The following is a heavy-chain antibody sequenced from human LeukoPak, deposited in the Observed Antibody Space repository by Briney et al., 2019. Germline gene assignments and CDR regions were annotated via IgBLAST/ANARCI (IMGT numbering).Heavy chain of an antibody. CDR3: ARVRDGNTVDFDY. D-gene: IGHD5-24*01. CDR2: INPNTGGT. J-gene: IGHJ4*02. V-gene: IGHV1-2*02. Sequence: ASVKVSCKASGYTFTGHYIHWVRQAPGQGPEWMGYINPNTGGTKYAQKFQDRVTMTRDTSISTAYMELSRLRSDDTAVYYCARVRDGNTVDFDYWGQGTLVTVSS. CDR1: GYTFTGHY.